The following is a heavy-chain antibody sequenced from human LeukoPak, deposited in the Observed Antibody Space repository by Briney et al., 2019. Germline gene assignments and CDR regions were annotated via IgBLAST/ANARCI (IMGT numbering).Heavy chain of an antibody. CDR3: ARVIYGSGSYYYYYMGV. D-gene: IGHD3-10*01. V-gene: IGHV4-39*07. Sequence: PSETLSLTCTVSGGSISSSSYYWGWIRQPPGKGREWIGSIYYSGGTYYNPSLKSRVTISVDTSKNQFSLKLSSVTAADTAVYYCARVIYGSGSYYYYYMGVWGKGTTVTVSS. CDR1: GGSISSSSYY. J-gene: IGHJ6*03. CDR2: IYYSGGT.